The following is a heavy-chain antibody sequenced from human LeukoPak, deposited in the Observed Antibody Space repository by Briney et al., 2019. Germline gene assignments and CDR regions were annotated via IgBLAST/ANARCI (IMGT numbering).Heavy chain of an antibody. CDR3: AKGTLVVVPAAMGY. J-gene: IGHJ4*02. CDR1: GFTFSDYY. CDR2: ISKNGKTI. D-gene: IGHD2-2*01. Sequence: GGSLRLSCAASGFTFSDYYMSWIRQAPGKGLEWLSYISKNGKTIYYADSVKGRFTISRDNARKSVYLQMNSLRAEDTAVYYCAKGTLVVVPAAMGYWGQGTLVTVSS. V-gene: IGHV3-11*01.